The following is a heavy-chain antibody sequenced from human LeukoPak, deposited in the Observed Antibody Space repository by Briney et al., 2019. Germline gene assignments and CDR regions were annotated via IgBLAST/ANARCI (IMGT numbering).Heavy chain of an antibody. D-gene: IGHD3-10*01. V-gene: IGHV1-46*01. J-gene: IGHJ4*02. Sequence: ASVKVSCKASGYTFTSYYVHWVRQAPGQGLEWMGIINPSGGSTSYAQKFQGRVTMTRDTSTSTVYMELSSLRSEDTAVYYCLFHYYGSGSPGYWGQGTLVTVSS. CDR1: GYTFTSYY. CDR3: LFHYYGSGSPGY. CDR2: INPSGGST.